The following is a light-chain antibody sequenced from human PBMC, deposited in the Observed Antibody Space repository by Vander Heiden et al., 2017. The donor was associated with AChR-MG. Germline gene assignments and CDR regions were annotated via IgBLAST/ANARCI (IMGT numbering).Light chain of an antibody. V-gene: IGLV3-25*03. CDR3: QSTDNTDGIHWV. CDR1: DLPKQF. CDR2: KDN. J-gene: IGLJ3*02. Sequence: SYELTQPPSVSVSPGPTARITFSGDDLPKQFVYWYQQRPGRAPLLVIFKDNVRPSGIPERFSGSSSGTTATVNTSGVLAEDEADDYCQSTDNTDGIHWVFGGGTKLTVL.